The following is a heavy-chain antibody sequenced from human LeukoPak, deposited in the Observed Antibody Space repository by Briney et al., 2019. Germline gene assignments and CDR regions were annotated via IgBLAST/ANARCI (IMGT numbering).Heavy chain of an antibody. Sequence: PSETLSLTCTVSGGSISSSSYYWSWIRQPPGKGLEWIGYIYYSGSTNYNPSLKSRVTISVDTSKNQFSLKLSSVTAADTAVYYCARFTYGAVHFDYWGQGTLVTVSS. J-gene: IGHJ4*02. V-gene: IGHV4-61*01. CDR1: GGSISSSSYY. D-gene: IGHD4-17*01. CDR3: ARFTYGAVHFDY. CDR2: IYYSGST.